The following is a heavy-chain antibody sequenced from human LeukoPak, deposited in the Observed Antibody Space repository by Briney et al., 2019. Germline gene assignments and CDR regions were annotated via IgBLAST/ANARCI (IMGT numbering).Heavy chain of an antibody. CDR3: ARVYCSSTSCSLFYYYYYMDV. CDR2: IYHSGST. V-gene: IGHV4-38-2*02. CDR1: GYSISSGYY. D-gene: IGHD2-2*01. J-gene: IGHJ6*03. Sequence: SETLSLTCTVSGYSISSGYYWGWIRQPPGKGLEWIGSIYHSGSTYYNPSLKSRVTISVDTSKNQFSLKLSSVTAADTAVYYCARVYCSSTSCSLFYYYYYMDVWGKGTTVTVSS.